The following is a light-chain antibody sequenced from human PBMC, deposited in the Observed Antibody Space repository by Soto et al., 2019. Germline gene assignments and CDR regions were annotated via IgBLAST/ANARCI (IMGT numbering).Light chain of an antibody. Sequence: DIQMTQTPSTLSASVGDRVIISCRASQSISNWLAWYQQKPGKAPKLLIYEASSLESGVPSRFSGSGSGTEFTLTISSLQPDDFAAYYCQQYNCYSRTFGQGTKVEIK. V-gene: IGKV1-5*01. J-gene: IGKJ1*01. CDR1: QSISNW. CDR2: EAS. CDR3: QQYNCYSRT.